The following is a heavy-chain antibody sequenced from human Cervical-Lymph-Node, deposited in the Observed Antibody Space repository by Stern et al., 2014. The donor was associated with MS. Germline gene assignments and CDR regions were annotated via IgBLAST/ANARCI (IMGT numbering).Heavy chain of an antibody. CDR2: ISSTSTYI. Sequence: EVQLVESGGGLVKPGGSLRLSCAVSGFTFRNYTMNWVRQSPGKGLDWFSSISSTSTYIYYADSVKGRFTISRDNAKNSLYLQMNSLRAEDTAVYYCTRARRGFDYWGQGTLVTVSS. CDR3: TRARRGFDY. V-gene: IGHV3-21*01. CDR1: GFTFRNYT. J-gene: IGHJ4*02.